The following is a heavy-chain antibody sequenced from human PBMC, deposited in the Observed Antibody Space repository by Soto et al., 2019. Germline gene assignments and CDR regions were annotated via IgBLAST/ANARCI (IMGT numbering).Heavy chain of an antibody. CDR1: GYSFTSYW. D-gene: IGHD2-15*01. J-gene: IGHJ3*02. CDR2: IYPGDSDT. V-gene: IGHV5-51*01. CDR3: ARYCSGGSCPRDAFDI. Sequence: GESLKISCKGSGYSFTSYWIGWVRQMPGKGLEWMGIIYPGDSDTRYSPSFQGQVTISADKSISTAYLQWSSLKASDTAMYYCARYCSGGSCPRDAFDIWGQGTMVTVSS.